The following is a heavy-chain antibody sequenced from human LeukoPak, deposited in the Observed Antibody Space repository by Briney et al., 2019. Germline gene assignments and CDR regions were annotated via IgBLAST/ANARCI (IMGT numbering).Heavy chain of an antibody. V-gene: IGHV3-30*18. CDR2: ISYDGSNK. D-gene: IGHD3-3*01. CDR1: GFSFSNYG. CDR3: VKGYYDFDY. J-gene: IGHJ4*02. Sequence: PGRSLRLSCTASGFSFSNYGMHWVRQAPGKGLEWVTVISYDGSNKYYADSVKGRATISRDNSKNTLYLQMNSLRAEDTAVYYCVKGYYDFDYWGQGTLVTVSS.